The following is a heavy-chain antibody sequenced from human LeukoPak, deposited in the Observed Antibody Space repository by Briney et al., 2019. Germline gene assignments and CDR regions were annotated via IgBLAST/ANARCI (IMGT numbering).Heavy chain of an antibody. Sequence: SETLSLTCVVYGGAFSGYYWSRIRQPPGQGLEWIGDINHAVTTNYNPALKSRGTISVDTSKNQFSLKLSSVTAADTAVYYCARHPKQIMLRGVIGWFDPWGQGTLVTVSS. CDR2: INHAVTT. V-gene: IGHV4-34*01. D-gene: IGHD3-10*01. J-gene: IGHJ5*02. CDR3: ARHPKQIMLRGVIGWFDP. CDR1: GGAFSGYY.